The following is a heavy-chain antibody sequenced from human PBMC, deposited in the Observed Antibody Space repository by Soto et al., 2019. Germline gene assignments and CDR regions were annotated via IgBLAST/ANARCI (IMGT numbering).Heavy chain of an antibody. CDR2: IIPIFGTA. D-gene: IGHD1-1*01. CDR3: AADPGPRDDHHNKAL. Sequence: SVKVTCKDSGGTFSSYAISSVRQAPGQGLEWMGGIIPIFGTANYAQKFQGRVTITADESTSTAYMELSSLRSEDTAVYYCAADPGPRDDHHNKALRVPGTLDT. V-gene: IGHV1-69*13. J-gene: IGHJ4*02. CDR1: GGTFSSYA.